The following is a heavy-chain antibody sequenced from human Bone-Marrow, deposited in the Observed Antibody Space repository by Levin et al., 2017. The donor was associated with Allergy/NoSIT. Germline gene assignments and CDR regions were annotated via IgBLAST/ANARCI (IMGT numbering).Heavy chain of an antibody. CDR1: GFSLSNARMG. CDR2: IFSNDEK. CDR3: ARIFVAVAGQGGFDY. Sequence: SGPTLVKPTETLTLTCTVSGFSLSNARMGVSWIRQPPGKALEWLAHIFSNDEKSYSTSLKSRLTISKDTSKSQVVLTMTNMDPVDTATYYCARIFVAVAGQGGFDYWGQGTLVTVSS. D-gene: IGHD6-19*01. V-gene: IGHV2-26*01. J-gene: IGHJ4*02.